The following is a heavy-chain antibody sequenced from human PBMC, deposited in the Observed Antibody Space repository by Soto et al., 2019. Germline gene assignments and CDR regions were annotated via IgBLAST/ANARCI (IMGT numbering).Heavy chain of an antibody. V-gene: IGHV1-8*01. D-gene: IGHD3-3*01. CDR1: GYTLTSYD. CDR2: MNPNSGNT. Sequence: ASVKVSCKASGYTLTSYDINWVRQATGQGLEWMGWMNPNSGNTGYAQKFQGRVTMTRNTSISTAYMELSSLRSEDTAVYYCARERYDFWSGGRGPMDVWAKGTTVTVSS. CDR3: ARERYDFWSGGRGPMDV. J-gene: IGHJ6*03.